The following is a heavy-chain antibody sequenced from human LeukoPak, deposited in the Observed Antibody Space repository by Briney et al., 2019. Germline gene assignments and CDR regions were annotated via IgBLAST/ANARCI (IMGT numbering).Heavy chain of an antibody. D-gene: IGHD3-16*01. CDR1: GGSMNNYY. CDR3: ASGRFPEARADY. Sequence: NPSETLSLTCTVSGGSMNNYYWSWVRQPPGKGLEWIGYIYSRESPTYNPSLKSRLTISVDTSKHQFSLKLTSVTAADTAVYYCASGRFPEARADYWGPGTLVTVSS. CDR2: IYSRESP. J-gene: IGHJ4*02. V-gene: IGHV4-59*01.